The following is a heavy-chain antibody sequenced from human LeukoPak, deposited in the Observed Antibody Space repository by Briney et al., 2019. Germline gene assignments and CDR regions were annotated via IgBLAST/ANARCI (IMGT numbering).Heavy chain of an antibody. D-gene: IGHD6-19*01. CDR3: ARENPRIAVAGTTLGVFDY. J-gene: IGHJ4*02. CDR1: GGSISSSSYY. V-gene: IGHV4-39*07. CDR2: IYYSGST. Sequence: PSETLSLTCTVSGGSISSSSYYWGWIRQPPGKGLEWIGSIYYSGSTYYNPSLKSRVTISVDTSKNQFSLKLSSVTAADTAVYYCARENPRIAVAGTTLGVFDYWGQGTLVTVSS.